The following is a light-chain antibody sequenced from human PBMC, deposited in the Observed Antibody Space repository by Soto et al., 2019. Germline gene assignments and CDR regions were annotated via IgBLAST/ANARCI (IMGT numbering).Light chain of an antibody. V-gene: IGLV2-23*01. J-gene: IGLJ2*01. CDR1: ISDVGRYNL. Sequence: QSALTQPASVSGSPGQSITLSCTGTISDVGRYNLVSWYQQHPDKAPKLIIYEDIERPSGVSHRFSGSTSGNTASLTISGLQTEDEAKYFCCSYAGGASVVFGGGTKVTVL. CDR2: EDI. CDR3: CSYAGGASVV.